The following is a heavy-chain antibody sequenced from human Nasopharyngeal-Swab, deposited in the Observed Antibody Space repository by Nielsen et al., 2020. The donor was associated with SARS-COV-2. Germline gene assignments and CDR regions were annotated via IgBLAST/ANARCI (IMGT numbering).Heavy chain of an antibody. V-gene: IGHV1-24*01. CDR2: FDPEDGET. CDR3: AGAVVVAAVDY. CDR1: GYTFTSYY. J-gene: IGHJ4*02. Sequence: ASVKVSCKASGYTFTSYYMHWVRQAPGKGLEWMGGFDPEDGETIYAQKFQGRVTMTEDTSTDTAYMELSSLRSEDTAVYYCAGAVVVAAVDYWGQGTLVTVSS. D-gene: IGHD2-15*01.